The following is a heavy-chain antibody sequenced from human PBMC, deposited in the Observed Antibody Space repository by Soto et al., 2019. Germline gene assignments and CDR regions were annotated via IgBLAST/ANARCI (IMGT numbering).Heavy chain of an antibody. D-gene: IGHD4-17*01. J-gene: IGHJ6*02. Sequence: VGSLRLSCAASGFTFSSYSMNWVRQAPGKGLEWVSSISSSSSYIYYADSVKGRFTISRDNAKNTLYLQMNSLRAEDTAVYYCARDPTVTTYYYYGMDVWGQGTTVTVSS. CDR3: ARDPTVTTYYYYGMDV. CDR1: GFTFSSYS. CDR2: ISSSSSYI. V-gene: IGHV3-21*01.